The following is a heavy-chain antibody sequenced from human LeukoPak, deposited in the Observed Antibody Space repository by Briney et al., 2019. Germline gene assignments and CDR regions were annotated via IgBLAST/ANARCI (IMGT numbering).Heavy chain of an antibody. CDR3: ARRVAARQWGYYFDY. J-gene: IGHJ4*02. CDR1: GSRFTSYW. Sequence: GASLNISCKGSGSRFTSYWIVGVRQMPGKGLEGMGVIYPGESDTRYSPSFQGQVTISADKSISTAYLQWSSLKASDTAMYYCARRVAARQWGYYFDYWGQGTLVTVSS. V-gene: IGHV5-51*01. CDR2: IYPGESDT. D-gene: IGHD6-6*01.